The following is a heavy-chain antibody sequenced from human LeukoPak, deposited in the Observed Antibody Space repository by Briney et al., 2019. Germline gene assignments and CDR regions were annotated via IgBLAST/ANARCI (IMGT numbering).Heavy chain of an antibody. CDR2: IYSGGST. D-gene: IGHD6-13*01. Sequence: GGSLRLSCAASGFAFSNYGMNWVRQAPGKGLEWVSVIYSGGSTYYADSVKGRFTISRDNSKNTLYLQMNSLRAEDTAVYYCARESYSSSWSFDYWGQGTLVIVSS. J-gene: IGHJ4*02. V-gene: IGHV3-53*01. CDR3: ARESYSSSWSFDY. CDR1: GFAFSNYG.